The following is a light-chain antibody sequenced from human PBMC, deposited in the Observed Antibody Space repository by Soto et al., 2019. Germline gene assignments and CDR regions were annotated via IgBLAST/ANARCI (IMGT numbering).Light chain of an antibody. CDR1: QSISSW. J-gene: IGKJ1*01. CDR2: QAS. CDR3: QQYYAYSWT. V-gene: IGKV1-5*03. Sequence: DIQMTQSPSTLSASVGDRVTITCRASQSISSWLAWYQQKPGKAPKLLIYQASSLESEVPSRFSGSGSGTEFPLGINSLQPDDFATYSCQQYYAYSWTFGQGTKVEIK.